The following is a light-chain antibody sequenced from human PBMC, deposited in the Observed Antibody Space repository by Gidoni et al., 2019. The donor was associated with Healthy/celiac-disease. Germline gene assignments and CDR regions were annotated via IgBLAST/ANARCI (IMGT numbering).Light chain of an antibody. CDR1: QILPHSNGYNY. V-gene: IGKV2-28*01. Sequence: VMTQSPLSLPVTPGEPASISCRSSQILPHSNGYNYLDWYLQMPGQSPKLLIYLGSNRASGVPDRFIGSGSGTDFTLKISRVGAEGVGVYYCMQALQTPRTFXXXTKVEIK. CDR3: MQALQTPRT. CDR2: LGS. J-gene: IGKJ1*01.